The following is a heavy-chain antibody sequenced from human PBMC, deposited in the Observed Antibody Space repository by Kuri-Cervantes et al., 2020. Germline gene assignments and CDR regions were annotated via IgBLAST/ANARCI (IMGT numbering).Heavy chain of an antibody. CDR2: INPKSTVT. CDR1: GGTFSSYA. V-gene: IGHV1-2*02. CDR3: AREIVGATKGGRYFDY. D-gene: IGHD1-26*01. Sequence: ASVKVSCKASGGTFSSYAISWVRQAPGQGLEWMGWINPKSTVTNYAQKFQGRVTMTRDTSISTAYMELSRLRSDDTAVYYCAREIVGATKGGRYFDYWGQGTLVTVSS. J-gene: IGHJ4*02.